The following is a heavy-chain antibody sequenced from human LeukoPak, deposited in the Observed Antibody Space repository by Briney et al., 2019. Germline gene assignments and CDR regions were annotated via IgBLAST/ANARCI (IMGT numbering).Heavy chain of an antibody. CDR3: ARDLHSSSWNPLGY. Sequence: ASVKVSCKASGYTFTSYGISWVRQAPGQGLEWMGWINAYNGNTNYAQKLQGRVTMTTDTSTSTAYMELRSLRSDDTAVYYCARDLHSSSWNPLGYWGQGTLVTVSS. V-gene: IGHV1-18*01. D-gene: IGHD6-13*01. J-gene: IGHJ4*02. CDR2: INAYNGNT. CDR1: GYTFTSYG.